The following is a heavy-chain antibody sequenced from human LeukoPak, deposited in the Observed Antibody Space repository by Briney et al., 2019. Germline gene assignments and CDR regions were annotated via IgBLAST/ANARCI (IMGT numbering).Heavy chain of an antibody. V-gene: IGHV3-66*01. CDR2: IYSGGST. J-gene: IGHJ3*02. Sequence: GGSLRLSCAASGFTVSSNYMSWVRQAPGKGLEWVSVIYSGGSTYYADSVKGRFTISRDNSKNTLYLQMNSLRAEDTAVYYCARDRDGYNLRAFDIWGQGTMVTVSS. D-gene: IGHD5-24*01. CDR1: GFTVSSNY. CDR3: ARDRDGYNLRAFDI.